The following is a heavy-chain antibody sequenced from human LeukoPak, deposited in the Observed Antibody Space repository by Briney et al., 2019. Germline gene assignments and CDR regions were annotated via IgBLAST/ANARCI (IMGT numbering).Heavy chain of an antibody. V-gene: IGHV3-30*02. CDR3: AKRGGPSSRSTHNFDY. Sequence: GGSLRLSCGASGFTFSDYGMHWIRQAPGKGLEWVSFTRYDGNDKYYADSVKGRFTISRDNSKNTLLLQMNSLRPEDTAVYYCAKRGGPSSRSTHNFDYWGQGTLVIVSS. J-gene: IGHJ4*02. CDR2: TRYDGNDK. D-gene: IGHD6-13*01. CDR1: GFTFSDYG.